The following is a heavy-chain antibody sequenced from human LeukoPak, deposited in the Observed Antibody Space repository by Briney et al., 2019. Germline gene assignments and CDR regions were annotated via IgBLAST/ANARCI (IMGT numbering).Heavy chain of an antibody. J-gene: IGHJ4*02. CDR3: AKALSFGYKSMFEY. CDR2: ISYDESNT. D-gene: IGHD3-10*01. V-gene: IGHV3-30*18. CDR1: GFTFSNYG. Sequence: PGTSLTLSYAASGFTFSNYGMHWVRQAPGKGLEWVAVISYDESNTYYGESVKGRFTISRNNSKNTLYLQMNTLRPEDTAMYHCAKALSFGYKSMFEYWGQGTLVTVSS.